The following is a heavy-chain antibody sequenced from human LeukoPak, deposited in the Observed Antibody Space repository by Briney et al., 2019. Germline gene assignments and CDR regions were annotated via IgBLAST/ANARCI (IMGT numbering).Heavy chain of an antibody. Sequence: ASVKVSCKASGYTFTSYYMHWVRQAPGQGLEWMGIINPSGGSTSYAQKFQGRVTMTRDTSISTAYMELSRLRSDDTAVYYCDILYCSSTSCSDYWGQGTLVTVSS. CDR1: GYTFTSYY. CDR2: INPSGGST. J-gene: IGHJ4*02. D-gene: IGHD2-2*01. CDR3: DILYCSSTSCSDY. V-gene: IGHV1-46*03.